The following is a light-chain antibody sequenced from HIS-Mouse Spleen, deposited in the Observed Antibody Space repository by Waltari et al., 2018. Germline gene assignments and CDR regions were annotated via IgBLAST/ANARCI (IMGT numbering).Light chain of an antibody. CDR3: YSAADNNWV. CDR1: VLAKKY. V-gene: IGLV3-27*01. Sequence: SYELTQPSSVSVSPGQTARITCSGDVLAKKYARWFQQKPGQAPVLVIYKDSERPSGSPGRFSGSSSGTTVTLTISGAQVEDEADYYCYSAADNNWVFGGGTKLTVL. CDR2: KDS. J-gene: IGLJ3*02.